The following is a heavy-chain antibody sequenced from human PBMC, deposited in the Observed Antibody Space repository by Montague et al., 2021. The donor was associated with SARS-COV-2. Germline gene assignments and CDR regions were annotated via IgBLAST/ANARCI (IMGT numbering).Heavy chain of an antibody. Sequence: SLSLSWAASGFTFSSYAMIWVRQAPGKGLEWVSTISSTSGSTYYADSVKGRFIISRDNSRNTVYMQMNNLRAEDTAVYYCAKGFTYYFASGGYPNYFDPWGQGTLVSVSS. CDR2: ISSTSGST. CDR3: AKGFTYYFASGGYPNYFDP. V-gene: IGHV3-23*01. CDR1: GFTFSSYA. D-gene: IGHD3-10*01. J-gene: IGHJ5*02.